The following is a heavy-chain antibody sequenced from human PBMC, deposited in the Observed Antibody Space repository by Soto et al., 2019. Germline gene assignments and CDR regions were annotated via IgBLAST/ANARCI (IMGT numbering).Heavy chain of an antibody. V-gene: IGHV3-23*01. CDR3: ATARCTTSNCYVPDY. Sequence: PGGSLRLSCAAAGLSFRNYSMSWVRRAAGKGLEWVSAISGRGGSPSYADSVQGRFTISRDNPKKTLYLQMNSLRAEDTAVYYCATARCTTSNCYVPDYWGQGTLVTVSS. CDR2: ISGRGGSP. CDR1: GLSFRNYS. D-gene: IGHD2-8*01. J-gene: IGHJ4*02.